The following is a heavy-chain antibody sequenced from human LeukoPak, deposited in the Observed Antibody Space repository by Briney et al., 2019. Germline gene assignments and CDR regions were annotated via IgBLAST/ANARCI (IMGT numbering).Heavy chain of an antibody. Sequence: GGSLRLSCAASGFPFSSYNMNWVRQAPGKGLEWVSYISGRGNTIKYADSVKGRFTISRDNGKNSLYLHMSSLRAEDTAVYYCARDPPALEDFDYWGQGTQVTVSS. V-gene: IGHV3-48*04. CDR1: GFPFSSYN. J-gene: IGHJ4*02. CDR3: ARDPPALEDFDY. CDR2: ISGRGNTI.